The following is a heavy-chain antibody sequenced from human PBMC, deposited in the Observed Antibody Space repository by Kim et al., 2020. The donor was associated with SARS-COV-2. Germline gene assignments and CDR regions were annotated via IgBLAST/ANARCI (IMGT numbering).Heavy chain of an antibody. V-gene: IGHV3-21*06. CDR1: GFNLSTHT. Sequence: GGSLRLSCVASGFNLSTHTMDWIRQAPGKGLEWVSYISSRSRYIYYADSVKGRFTISRDNAKNLVYLQMNGLRAEDTALDYCLGGGTKFYFYYSLDVWG. CDR2: ISSRSRYI. CDR3: LGGGTKFYFYYSLDV. D-gene: IGHD3-16*01. J-gene: IGHJ6*02.